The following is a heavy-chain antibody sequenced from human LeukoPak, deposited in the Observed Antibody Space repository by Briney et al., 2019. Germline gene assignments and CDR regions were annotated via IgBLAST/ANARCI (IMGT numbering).Heavy chain of an antibody. Sequence: ASVKVSCKASGYTFTSYDINWVRQATGQGREWMGWMNPNSGNTGYAQKFQGGVTMTRNTSISTGYMELSSLRSEDTAVYYCARAGRIATNWFDPWGQGTLVTVSS. CDR3: ARAGRIATNWFDP. J-gene: IGHJ5*02. CDR2: MNPNSGNT. V-gene: IGHV1-8*01. CDR1: GYTFTSYD. D-gene: IGHD6-13*01.